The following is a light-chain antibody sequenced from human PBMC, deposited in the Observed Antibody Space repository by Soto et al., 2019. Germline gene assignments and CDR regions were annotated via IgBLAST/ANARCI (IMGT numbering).Light chain of an antibody. Sequence: QSALTQPPSVSGAPGQRVTISCTGSSSDIGADYNVHWYQQLPGTAPKLLIYGNNNRPSGIPDRFSGSKSGTSASLAITGLQTEDEADYYCQSYDSRLSAFYVFGSGTKLT. J-gene: IGLJ1*01. V-gene: IGLV1-40*01. CDR3: QSYDSRLSAFYV. CDR1: SSDIGADYN. CDR2: GNN.